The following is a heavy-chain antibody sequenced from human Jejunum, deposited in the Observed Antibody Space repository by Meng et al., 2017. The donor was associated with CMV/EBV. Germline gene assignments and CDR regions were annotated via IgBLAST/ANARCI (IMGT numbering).Heavy chain of an antibody. Sequence: ASEYTFTEYYMHWVRQAPGQGLEWMGRVNPDSGGTRLAQKFQGRVSMTRDTSINTVYMELSSLRSDDTAVYYCARGRGSGSYYGVDYWGQGTLVTVSS. J-gene: IGHJ4*02. V-gene: IGHV1-2*06. CDR3: ARGRGSGSYYGVDY. CDR1: EYTFTEYY. D-gene: IGHD3-10*01. CDR2: VNPDSGGT.